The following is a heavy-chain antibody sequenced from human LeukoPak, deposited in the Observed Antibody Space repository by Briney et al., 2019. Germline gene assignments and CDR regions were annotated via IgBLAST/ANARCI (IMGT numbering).Heavy chain of an antibody. J-gene: IGHJ4*02. Sequence: GGALRLSCASSGFTFSSYAMSWVRQAPGKGLEWVSAISGSGGSTYYADSVKGRFTISRDNSKNTLYLQMNSLRAEDTAVYYCAKMLGSSWYGDDYWGQGTLVTVSS. CDR3: AKMLGSSWYGDDY. CDR1: GFTFSSYA. V-gene: IGHV3-23*01. D-gene: IGHD6-13*01. CDR2: ISGSGGST.